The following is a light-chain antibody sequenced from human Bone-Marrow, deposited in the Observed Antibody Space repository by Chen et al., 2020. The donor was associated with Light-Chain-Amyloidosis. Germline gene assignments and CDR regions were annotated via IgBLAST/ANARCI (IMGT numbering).Light chain of an antibody. V-gene: IGLV2-23*01. Sequence: QSALTQPASVAGSVGQSITISCTVTSTAVGHYNLVSWYQQHPGEAPKLMIYEDSERPSGVSNRFSGSKSGNTASLTISGLQTEDQADYYCCSSSDTDTLIFGTGTRLTVL. CDR3: CSSSDTDTLI. CDR1: STAVGHYNL. J-gene: IGLJ2*01. CDR2: EDS.